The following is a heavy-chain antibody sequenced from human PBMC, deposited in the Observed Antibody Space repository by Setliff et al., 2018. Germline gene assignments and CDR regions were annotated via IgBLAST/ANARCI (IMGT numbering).Heavy chain of an antibody. J-gene: IGHJ5*02. V-gene: IGHV4-61*02. D-gene: IGHD1-1*01. CDR1: GVSFGSGTYY. CDR3: ARTTGSTHNWLDP. Sequence: SETLSLTCTVSGVSFGSGTYYWSWIRQPAGKGLEWIGLIQSTGNTNYNPSLQSRVTISVDTSKNQFSLKVSSVTAADTAVYYCARTTGSTHNWLDPWGPGTLVTVSS. CDR2: IQSTGNT.